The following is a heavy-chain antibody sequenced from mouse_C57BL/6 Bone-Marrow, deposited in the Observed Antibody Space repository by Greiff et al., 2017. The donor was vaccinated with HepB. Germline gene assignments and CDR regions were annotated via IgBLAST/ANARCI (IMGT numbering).Heavy chain of an antibody. V-gene: IGHV3-6*01. CDR1: GYSITSGYY. CDR2: ISYDGSN. J-gene: IGHJ1*03. CDR3: ARDRGYGSKNWYFDV. D-gene: IGHD1-1*01. Sequence: EVKLQESGPGLVKPSQSLSLTCSVTGYSITSGYYWNWIRQFPGNELEWMGYISYDGSNNYNPSLKNRISITRDTSKNQFFLKLNSVTTEDTATYYCARDRGYGSKNWYFDVWGTGTTVTVSS.